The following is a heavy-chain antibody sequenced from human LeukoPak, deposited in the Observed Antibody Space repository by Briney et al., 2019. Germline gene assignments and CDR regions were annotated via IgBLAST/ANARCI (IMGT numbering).Heavy chain of an antibody. J-gene: IGHJ4*02. CDR2: IYDSGST. CDR3: ASGQGYCIGGICYGY. Sequence: PSESLSLTCTVSGGSIGSSSYHWGWLRQPPRKGLDWIGSIYDSGSTYYNSSLQRRATISVDTSKTQFSLKLSSGAAADTAVYYSASGQGYCIGGICYGYWGQGTLVTVSS. CDR1: GGSIGSSSYH. V-gene: IGHV4-39*01. D-gene: IGHD2-15*01.